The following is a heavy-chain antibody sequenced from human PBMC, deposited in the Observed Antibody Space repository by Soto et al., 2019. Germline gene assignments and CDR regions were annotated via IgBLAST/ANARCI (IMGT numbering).Heavy chain of an antibody. Sequence: ASVKVSCKASGYTFTSYAMHWVRQAPGQRLEWMGWINAGNGNTKYSQKFQGRVTITRDTSASTAYMELSSLRSDDTAVYYCARDYYDFWSGYPNWFDPWGQGTLVTVSS. D-gene: IGHD3-3*01. CDR2: INAGNGNT. V-gene: IGHV1-3*01. CDR3: ARDYYDFWSGYPNWFDP. CDR1: GYTFTSYA. J-gene: IGHJ5*02.